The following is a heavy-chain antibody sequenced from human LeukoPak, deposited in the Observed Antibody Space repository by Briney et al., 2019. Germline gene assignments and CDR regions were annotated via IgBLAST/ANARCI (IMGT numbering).Heavy chain of an antibody. D-gene: IGHD3-3*01. CDR3: AKKGQTYYDFWSGYSGPQIDYFDY. Sequence: GRSLRLSCAASGFTFSSYAMSWVRQAPGKGLEWVSAISGSGGSTYYADSVKGRFTISRDNSKNTLYLQMNSLRAEDTAVYYCAKKGQTYYDFWSGYSGPQIDYFDYWGQGTLVTVSS. CDR2: ISGSGGST. J-gene: IGHJ4*02. V-gene: IGHV3-23*01. CDR1: GFTFSSYA.